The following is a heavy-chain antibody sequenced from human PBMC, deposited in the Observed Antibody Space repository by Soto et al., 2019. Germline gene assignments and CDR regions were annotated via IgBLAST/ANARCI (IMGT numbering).Heavy chain of an antibody. J-gene: IGHJ5*02. CDR1: GGSISSGGYS. CDR2: IYHSGST. CDR3: ARLGNWFDT. Sequence: KPSETLSLTCAVSGGSISSGGYSWSWIRQPPGKGLEWIGYIYHSGSTYYNPSLKSRVTISVDRSKNQFSLKLSSVTAADTAVYYCARLGNWFDTWGQGTLVTVSS. V-gene: IGHV4-30-2*01.